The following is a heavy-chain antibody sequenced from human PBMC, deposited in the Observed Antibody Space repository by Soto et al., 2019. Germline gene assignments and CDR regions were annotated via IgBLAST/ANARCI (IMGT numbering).Heavy chain of an antibody. CDR2: IYWNDDK. CDR3: AHHTITPATNWFDP. CDR1: GFSLTTSGVG. Sequence: SGPTLVNPTQTLTLTCTFSGFSLTTSGVGVGWIRQPPGKALEWLALIYWNDDKRYSPSLRGRLTITKDTSKNQVVLAMTNMDPVDTATYYCAHHTITPATNWFDPWGLGTLVTVSS. D-gene: IGHD2-2*01. J-gene: IGHJ5*02. V-gene: IGHV2-5*01.